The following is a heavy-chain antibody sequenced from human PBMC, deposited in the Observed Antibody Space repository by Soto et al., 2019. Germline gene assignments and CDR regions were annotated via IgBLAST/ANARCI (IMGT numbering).Heavy chain of an antibody. J-gene: IGHJ4*02. CDR2: IYYSGST. CDR3: AGAPAVHQLGVAY. V-gene: IGHV4-31*03. CDR1: GGSISSGGYY. D-gene: IGHD2-2*01. Sequence: QVQLQESGPGLVKPSQTLSLTCTVSGGSISSGGYYWSWIRQHPGKGLEWIGYIYYSGSTYYNPSFTSSITISVDTSKNQSALNLSSVSVGDAAVYYCAGAPAVHQLGVAYWGQGTLVTVSS.